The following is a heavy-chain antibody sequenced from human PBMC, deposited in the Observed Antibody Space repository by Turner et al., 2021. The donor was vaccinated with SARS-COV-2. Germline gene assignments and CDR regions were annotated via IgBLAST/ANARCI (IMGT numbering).Heavy chain of an antibody. CDR2: IYYSGST. J-gene: IGHJ4*02. D-gene: IGHD4-17*01. CDR3: ARGLGSKTTVVTPFGY. V-gene: IGHV4-39*01. CDR1: GGSISSSSYY. Sequence: QLQLQESGPGLVKPSETLSLTCTVSGGSISSSSYYWGWIRQPPGKGLEWIGSIYYSGSTYYNPSLKSRVTISVDTSKNQFSLKLSSVTAADTAVYYCARGLGSKTTVVTPFGYWGQGTLVTVSS.